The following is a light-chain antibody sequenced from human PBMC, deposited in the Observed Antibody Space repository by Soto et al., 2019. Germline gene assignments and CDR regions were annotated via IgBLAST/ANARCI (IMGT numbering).Light chain of an antibody. CDR2: DAS. J-gene: IGKJ1*01. CDR1: QSLNNR. Sequence: DIQWTQSPATLSASVGDRVTITCRASQSLNNRLAWYQQKPGKAPKLLIYDASTLESGVSSRFSGTGSEAECTLTITDLQADDLATYFCHQYNSYSPTFGQGTKVDI. CDR3: HQYNSYSPT. V-gene: IGKV1-5*01.